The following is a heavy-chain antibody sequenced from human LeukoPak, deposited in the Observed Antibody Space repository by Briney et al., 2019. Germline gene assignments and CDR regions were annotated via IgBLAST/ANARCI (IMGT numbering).Heavy chain of an antibody. V-gene: IGHV4-38-2*02. CDR3: ARRAAAGTSSGWKYYYYMDV. D-gene: IGHD6-13*01. CDR1: GYSISSGYY. Sequence: PSETLSLTCTVSGYSISSGYYWGWIRQPPGKGLEWIGSIYHSGSTYYNPSLKSRVTISVDTSKNQFSLKLSSVTAADTAVYYCARRAAAGTSSGWKYYYYMDVWGKGTTVTVSS. CDR2: IYHSGST. J-gene: IGHJ6*03.